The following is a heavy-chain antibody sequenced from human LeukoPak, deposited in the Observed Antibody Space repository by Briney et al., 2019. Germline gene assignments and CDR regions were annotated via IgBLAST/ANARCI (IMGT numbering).Heavy chain of an antibody. D-gene: IGHD4-11*01. CDR1: GFTFSSYA. J-gene: IGHJ4*02. Sequence: GGSLRLSCAASGFTFSSYAMNWARQAPGKGLEWVSYISSSSSTIYYADSVKGRFTISRDNAKNSLYLQMNSLRAEDTAVYYCARGHPVDYSDFQFDYWGQGTLVTVSS. CDR2: ISSSSSTI. CDR3: ARGHPVDYSDFQFDY. V-gene: IGHV3-48*01.